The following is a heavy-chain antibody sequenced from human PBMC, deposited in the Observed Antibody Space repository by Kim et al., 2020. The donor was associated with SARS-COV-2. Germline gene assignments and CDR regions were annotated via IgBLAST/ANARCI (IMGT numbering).Heavy chain of an antibody. CDR1: GGSISSGSYY. CDR3: ARRHSRSTTVVNPADSFDI. J-gene: IGHJ3*02. D-gene: IGHD4-17*01. V-gene: IGHV4-61*02. Sequence: SETLSLTCTVSGGSISSGSYYWSWIRQPAGKGLEWIGRIYTSGSTNYNPSLKSRVTISVDTSKNQFSLKLSSVTAADTAVYYCARRHSRSTTVVNPADSFDIWGQGTMVTVSS. CDR2: IYTSGST.